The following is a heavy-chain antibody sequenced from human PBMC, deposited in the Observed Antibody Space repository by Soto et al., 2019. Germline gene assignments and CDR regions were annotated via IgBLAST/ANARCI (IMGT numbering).Heavy chain of an antibody. V-gene: IGHV3-7*01. CDR2: IKQEGSEI. D-gene: IGHD4-17*01. CDR3: LITTAAFDI. CDR1: GFTLRDYW. J-gene: IGHJ3*02. Sequence: EVQLVESGGGLVQPGGSLRLSCAASGFTLRDYWMSWVRQAPGKGLEWVANIKQEGSEIYYVDSVEGRFTISRDNAKNSLFLQMNSLRAEDTAVYYCLITTAAFDIWGQGTLVTVSS.